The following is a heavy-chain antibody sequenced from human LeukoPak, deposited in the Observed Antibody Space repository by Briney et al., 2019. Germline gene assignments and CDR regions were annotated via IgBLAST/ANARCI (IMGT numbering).Heavy chain of an antibody. CDR1: RFSFSDYD. CDR2: ISSSSSTI. V-gene: IGHV3-48*04. CDR3: ARDEFGYSYGDAFDI. D-gene: IGHD5-18*01. J-gene: IGHJ3*02. Sequence: GRSLRLSCRASRFSFSDYDMHWVRQAPGKGLEWVSYISSSSSTIYYADSVKGRFTISRDNAKNSLYLQMNSLRAEDTAVYYCARDEFGYSYGDAFDIWGQGTMVTVSS.